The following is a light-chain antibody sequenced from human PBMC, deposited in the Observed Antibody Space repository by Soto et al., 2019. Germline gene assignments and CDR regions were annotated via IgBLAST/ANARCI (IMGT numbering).Light chain of an antibody. Sequence: EIVLTQSPATMSLSPGERATLSCRASQSVSSYLAWYQQKPGQAPRLLIYDASNSATGIPARFSGSGSGTDFTHISTSLEPEDFAVYYCQQRSNWPPGYTFGQGTKLEIK. V-gene: IGKV3-11*01. J-gene: IGKJ2*01. CDR3: QQRSNWPPGYT. CDR2: DAS. CDR1: QSVSSY.